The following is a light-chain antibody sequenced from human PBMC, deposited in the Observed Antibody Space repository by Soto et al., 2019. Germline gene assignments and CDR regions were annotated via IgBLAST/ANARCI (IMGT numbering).Light chain of an antibody. CDR3: NQYGMT. CDR1: QSVSSSN. J-gene: IGKJ1*01. Sequence: EIVLTQSPGTLSLPAGERATLSCRASQSVSSSNLAWYQQRPGQAPRLLIYGASSRATGIPDRFSGSGSGTDFTLTISRLEPEDLAVYYCNQYGMTFGQGTKVEIK. V-gene: IGKV3-20*01. CDR2: GAS.